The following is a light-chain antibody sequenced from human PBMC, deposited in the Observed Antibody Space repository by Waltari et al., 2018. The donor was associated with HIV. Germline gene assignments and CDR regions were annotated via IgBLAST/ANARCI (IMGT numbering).Light chain of an antibody. Sequence: DIVMTQSPLSLAVNVGESASIPCRPGRNLFDSDDGNIFLEWYLQKPGQPPRLLIYTLSFRAPGVPERFSGSGSGTDFTLRISRVQADDVGIYYCMQRIDFPYTFGQGTRLEI. CDR1: RNLFDSDDGNIF. CDR3: MQRIDFPYT. V-gene: IGKV2-40*01. CDR2: TLS. J-gene: IGKJ2*01.